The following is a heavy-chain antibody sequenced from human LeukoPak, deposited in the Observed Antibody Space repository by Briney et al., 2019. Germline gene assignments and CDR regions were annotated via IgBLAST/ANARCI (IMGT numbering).Heavy chain of an antibody. CDR1: GFIFSTYW. CDR2: IKTDGTTK. D-gene: IGHD2-21*02. Sequence: GGSLRLSCTGSGFIFSTYWMHWVRQAPGKGLVWVSRIKTDGTTKYYADSVKGRFTISRDNAKDTLYLQVNSLRAEDTAVYYCAITVDCRATTDCYSYFHHWGQGTLVTVSS. J-gene: IGHJ1*01. V-gene: IGHV3-74*01. CDR3: AITVDCRATTDCYSYFHH.